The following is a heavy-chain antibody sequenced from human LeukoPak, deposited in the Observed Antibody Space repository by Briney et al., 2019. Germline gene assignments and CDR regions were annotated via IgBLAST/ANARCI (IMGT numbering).Heavy chain of an antibody. J-gene: IGHJ2*01. D-gene: IGHD4-17*01. CDR1: GASISSGGYY. CDR2: IFYSGST. CDR3: ARDQAVRSWYFDL. V-gene: IGHV4-31*03. Sequence: KASETLSLTCTVSGASISSGGYYWSWIRQHPGKGLEWIGYIFYSGSTDYNPSLKSRVTISVDKSENHFSLKLTSVTAADTAVYYCARDQAVRSWYFDLWGRGILVTVSS.